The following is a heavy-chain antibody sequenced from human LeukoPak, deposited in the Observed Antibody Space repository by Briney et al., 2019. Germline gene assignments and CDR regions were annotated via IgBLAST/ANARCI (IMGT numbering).Heavy chain of an antibody. D-gene: IGHD6-6*01. CDR2: IYHSGST. CDR1: GYSISSGYY. Sequence: SETLSLTCTVSGYSISSGYYWGWIRPPPGKGLEWIGSIYHSGSTYYNPSLKSRVTISVDTSKNQFSLKLSSVTAADTAVYYCARESVFFRKGYSSSSVDYWGQGTLVTVSS. V-gene: IGHV4-38-2*02. CDR3: ARESVFFRKGYSSSSVDY. J-gene: IGHJ4*02.